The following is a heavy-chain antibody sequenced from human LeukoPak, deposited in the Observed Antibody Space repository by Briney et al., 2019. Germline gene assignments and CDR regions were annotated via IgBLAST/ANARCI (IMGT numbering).Heavy chain of an antibody. D-gene: IGHD6-13*01. CDR2: IYTSGST. J-gene: IGHJ5*02. CDR1: GGSISSYY. Sequence: SETLSLTCTVSGGSISSYYWSWIRQPAGKGLEWVGRIYTSGSTNYNTSLKSRVPRSVHTSRIHCALKLSSVTAADIAVYYCARDHGIAAAGNWFDPWGQETLVTVSS. V-gene: IGHV4-4*07. CDR3: ARDHGIAAAGNWFDP.